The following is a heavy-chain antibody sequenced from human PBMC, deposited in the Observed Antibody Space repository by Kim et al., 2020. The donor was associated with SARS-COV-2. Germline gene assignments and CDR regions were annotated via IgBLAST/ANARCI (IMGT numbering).Heavy chain of an antibody. CDR3: AKDISEYYYDSSGYHENYFDY. J-gene: IGHJ4*02. Sequence: GGSLRLFCAASGFTFDDYAMHWVRQAPGKGLEWVSGISWNSGSIGYADSVKGRFTISRDNANNSLYLQMNSLRAEDTALYYCAKDISEYYYDSSGYHENYFDYWGQGTLVTVSS. CDR1: GFTFDDYA. V-gene: IGHV3-9*01. CDR2: ISWNSGSI. D-gene: IGHD3-22*01.